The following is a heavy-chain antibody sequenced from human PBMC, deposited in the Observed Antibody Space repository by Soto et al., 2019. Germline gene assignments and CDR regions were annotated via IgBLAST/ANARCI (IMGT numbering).Heavy chain of an antibody. D-gene: IGHD3-9*01. CDR1: GDSTTSDAYY. CDR3: VSGTSFYDVLTGYYVDRWFDP. J-gene: IGHJ5*02. Sequence: TSETLSLTCSVSGDSTTSDAYYWGWICQPPGKGLEWLGSIYYSGYTYYNPSLKGRVTISVDRSRNQFSLNLRSATAADTAVYYCVSGTSFYDVLTGYYVDRWFDPWGQGTLVTVSS. CDR2: IYYSGYT. V-gene: IGHV4-39*01.